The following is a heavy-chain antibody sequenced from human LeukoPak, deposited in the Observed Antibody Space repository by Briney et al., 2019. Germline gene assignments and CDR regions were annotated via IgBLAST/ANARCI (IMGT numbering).Heavy chain of an antibody. Sequence: GGSLRLSCAASGFTASSNYMSWVRQAPGKGLEWVSVIYSGGSTYYADSVKGRFTISRDNSKNTLYLQMNSLRAEDTAVYYCARDSPRTGRYFDWLLFDYWGQGTLVTVSS. CDR3: ARDSPRTGRYFDWLLFDY. V-gene: IGHV3-66*01. CDR1: GFTASSNY. J-gene: IGHJ4*02. CDR2: IYSGGST. D-gene: IGHD3-9*01.